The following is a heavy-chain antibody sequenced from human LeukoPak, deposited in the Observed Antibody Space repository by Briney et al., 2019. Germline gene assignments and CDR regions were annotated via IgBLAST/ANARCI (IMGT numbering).Heavy chain of an antibody. J-gene: IGHJ5*02. Sequence: SETLSLTCTVSGGSISSYYGSWIRQPPGKGLEWIGYIYYSGSTNYNPSLKSRVTISVDTSKNQFSLKLSSVTAADTAVYYCARAGSSSWSWFDPWGQGTLVIVSS. CDR2: IYYSGST. CDR3: ARAGSSSWSWFDP. D-gene: IGHD6-13*01. V-gene: IGHV4-59*01. CDR1: GGSISSYY.